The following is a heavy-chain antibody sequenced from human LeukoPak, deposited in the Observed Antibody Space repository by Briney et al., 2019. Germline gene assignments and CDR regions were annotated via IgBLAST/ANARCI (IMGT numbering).Heavy chain of an antibody. Sequence: PSETLSLTCTVSGGSISSYYWSWIRQPPGKGLEWIGNIYYSGSTNYNPSLKSRVTISVDTSKNQFSLKLSSVTAADTAVYYCARDSSGYYEDYFDYWGQGTLVTVSS. CDR2: IYYSGST. V-gene: IGHV4-59*01. CDR3: ARDSSGYYEDYFDY. CDR1: GGSISSYY. J-gene: IGHJ4*02. D-gene: IGHD3-22*01.